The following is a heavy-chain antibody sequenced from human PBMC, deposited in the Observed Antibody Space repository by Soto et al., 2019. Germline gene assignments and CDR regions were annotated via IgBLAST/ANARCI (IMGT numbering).Heavy chain of an antibody. Sequence: SETLSLTCTVSGGSISSGGYYWSWIRQHPGKGLEWIGYIYYSGSTYYNPSLKSRVTISVDTSKNQFSMKLSSVTAADTAVYYCARGSYGDNGGEYYIDYLGQGTLVTFPQ. CDR2: IYYSGST. CDR3: ARGSYGDNGGEYYIDY. CDR1: GGSISSGGYY. J-gene: IGHJ4*02. D-gene: IGHD4-17*01. V-gene: IGHV4-31*03.